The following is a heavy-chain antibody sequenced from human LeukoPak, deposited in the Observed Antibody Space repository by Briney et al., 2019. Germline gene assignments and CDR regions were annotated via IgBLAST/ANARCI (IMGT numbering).Heavy chain of an antibody. J-gene: IGHJ6*03. V-gene: IGHV4-39*07. CDR3: AGAVAGHYYYYYMDV. CDR1: GGSISSSSYY. D-gene: IGHD6-19*01. Sequence: SETLSLTCTVSGGSISSSSYYWGWIRQPPGKGLEWIGSIYYSGSTYYNPSLKSRVTISVDTSNNQFSLKLSSVTAADTAVYYCAGAVAGHYYYYYMDVWGKGTTVTVSS. CDR2: IYYSGST.